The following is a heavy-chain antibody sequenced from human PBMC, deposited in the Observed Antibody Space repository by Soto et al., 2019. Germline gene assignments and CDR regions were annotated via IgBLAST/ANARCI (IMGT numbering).Heavy chain of an antibody. CDR2: ISSSSSTI. V-gene: IGHV3-48*01. D-gene: IGHD3-10*01. CDR3: ARVYVVRGVIEGIDY. CDR1: GFTFSSYS. Sequence: GESLRLSCAASGFTFSSYSMNWVRQAPGKGLEWVSYISSSSSTIYYADSVKGRFTISRDNAKNSLYLQMNSLRAEDTAVYYCARVYVVRGVIEGIDYWGQGTLVTVSS. J-gene: IGHJ4*02.